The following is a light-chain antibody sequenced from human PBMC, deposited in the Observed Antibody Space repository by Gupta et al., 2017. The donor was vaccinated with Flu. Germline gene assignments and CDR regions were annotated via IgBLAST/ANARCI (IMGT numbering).Light chain of an antibody. Sequence: DIQITESPSSLSASVGDRVTITCRASQDIRNYLAWYQQKPGEVPKLLIFAASTLQSGVPARFSGSGSGTDFTLTISSLQPEDVATYYCQKYNSAPYNFGQGTKLENK. CDR2: AAS. V-gene: IGKV1-27*01. CDR1: QDIRNY. CDR3: QKYNSAPYN. J-gene: IGKJ2*01.